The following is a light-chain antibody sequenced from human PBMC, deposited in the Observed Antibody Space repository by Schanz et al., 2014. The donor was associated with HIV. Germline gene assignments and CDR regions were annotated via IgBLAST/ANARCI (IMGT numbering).Light chain of an antibody. CDR1: QSVSSN. Sequence: VMTQSPATLSVSPGERATLSCRASQSVSSNLAWYQQKPGQAPTLLIYDSSARATGLSARFRGSGSGTEFTVTISSLRSEDFAVYYCQQYNNWPSFGGGTAVEIK. CDR3: QQYNNWPS. J-gene: IGKJ4*01. V-gene: IGKV3-15*01. CDR2: DSS.